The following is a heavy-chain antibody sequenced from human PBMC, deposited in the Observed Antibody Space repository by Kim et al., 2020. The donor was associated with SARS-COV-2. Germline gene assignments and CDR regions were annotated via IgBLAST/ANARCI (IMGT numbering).Heavy chain of an antibody. V-gene: IGHV3-48*03. Sequence: GGSLRLSCAASGFTFSSYEMNWVRQAPGNGLEWVSYISRSGSTIYYADSVKGRFTISRDNAKNSLYLQMNSLRAEDTAVYYCARKAWAITMIVVVDYWYFDLWGRGTLVTVSS. J-gene: IGHJ2*01. D-gene: IGHD3-22*01. CDR3: ARKAWAITMIVVVDYWYFDL. CDR1: GFTFSSYE. CDR2: ISRSGSTI.